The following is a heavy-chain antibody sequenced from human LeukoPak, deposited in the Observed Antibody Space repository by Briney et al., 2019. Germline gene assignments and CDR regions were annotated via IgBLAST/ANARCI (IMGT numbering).Heavy chain of an antibody. V-gene: IGHV3-30-3*01. CDR2: ISYDGSNK. D-gene: IGHD6-19*01. CDR3: ARAEAVAGLDY. CDR1: GFTFSSYA. J-gene: IGHJ4*02. Sequence: GRSLRLSCAASGFTFSSYAMHWVRQAPGKGLEWVAVISYDGSNKYYADSVKGRFTISRDNSKNTLYLQMNSLRAEDTAVYYCARAEAVAGLDYWGQGTLVTVSS.